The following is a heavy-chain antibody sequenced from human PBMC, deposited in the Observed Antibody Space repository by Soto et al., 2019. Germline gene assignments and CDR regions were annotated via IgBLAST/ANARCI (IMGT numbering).Heavy chain of an antibody. V-gene: IGHV4-61*08. J-gene: IGHJ5*02. CDR2: IYYSGST. Sequence: SLTCTVSGGSISSGDYYWSWIRQPPGKGLEWIGYIYYSGSTNYNPSLKSRVTISVATSKNQFSLKLSSVTAADTAVYYCARAGGRYCTSTSCYIRDWFDPWGQGTLVTVSS. D-gene: IGHD2-2*02. CDR3: ARAGGRYCTSTSCYIRDWFDP. CDR1: GGSISSGDYY.